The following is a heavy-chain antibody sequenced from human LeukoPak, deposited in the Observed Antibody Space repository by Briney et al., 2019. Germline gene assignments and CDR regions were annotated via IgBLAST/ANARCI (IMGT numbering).Heavy chain of an antibody. J-gene: IGHJ3*02. CDR3: AKDRVRCSSASCYPDAFDI. V-gene: IGHV1-18*01. CDR1: GYTFTSYG. CDR2: ISAYNGNT. Sequence: ASVKVSCKASGYTFTSYGISWVRQAPGQGLEWMGWISAYNGNTNYAQKLQGRVTMTTDTSTSTAYMELRSLRSDDTAVYFCAKDRVRCSSASCYPDAFDIWGQGTMVTVSS. D-gene: IGHD2-2*01.